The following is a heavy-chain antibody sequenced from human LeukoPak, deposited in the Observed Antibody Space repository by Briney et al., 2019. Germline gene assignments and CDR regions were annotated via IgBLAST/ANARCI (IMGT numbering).Heavy chain of an antibody. D-gene: IGHD1-26*01. CDR3: ARAPIGSHVDY. CDR1: GDSISSHY. J-gene: IGHJ4*02. CDR2: ISTSGGT. Sequence: SETLSLTCTVSGDSISSHYWSWIRQPAGKGLEWIGRISTSGGTNYNPSLTSRVTISVDKSKNHFSLKLISVTAADTAVYYCARAPIGSHVDYWGQGTLVTVSS. V-gene: IGHV4-4*07.